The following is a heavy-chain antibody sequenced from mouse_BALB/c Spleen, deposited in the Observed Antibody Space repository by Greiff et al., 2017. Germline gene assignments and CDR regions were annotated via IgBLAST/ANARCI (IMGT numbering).Heavy chain of an antibody. Sequence: DVKLVESGGGLVKPGGSLKLSCAASGFTFSDYYMYWVRQTPEKRLEWVATISDGGSYTYYPDSVKGRFTISRDNAKNNLYLQMSSLKSEDTAMYYCARGGNYDYWGQGTTLTVSS. CDR3: ARGGNYDY. D-gene: IGHD2-1*01. CDR2: ISDGGSYT. CDR1: GFTFSDYY. J-gene: IGHJ2*01. V-gene: IGHV5-4*02.